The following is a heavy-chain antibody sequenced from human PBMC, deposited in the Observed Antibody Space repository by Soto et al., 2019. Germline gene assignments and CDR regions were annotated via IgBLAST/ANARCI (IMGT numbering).Heavy chain of an antibody. J-gene: IGHJ6*03. CDR3: ASLVGYCSGGSCYYYMDV. Sequence: GASVKVSCKASGDTFTSYDINWVRQATGQGLEWMGWMNPNSGNTGYAQKFQGRVTMTRNTSISTAYMELSSLRSEDTAVYYCASLVGYCSGGSCYYYMDVWGKGTTVTVSS. CDR1: GDTFTSYD. V-gene: IGHV1-8*01. D-gene: IGHD2-15*01. CDR2: MNPNSGNT.